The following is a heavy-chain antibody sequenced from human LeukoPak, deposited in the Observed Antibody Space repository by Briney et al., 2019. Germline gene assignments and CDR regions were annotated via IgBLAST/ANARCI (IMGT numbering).Heavy chain of an antibody. D-gene: IGHD3-22*01. J-gene: IGHJ3*02. CDR2: IYYSGST. Sequence: SETLSLTCTVSGGSTSSHYWSWIRQPPGKGLEWIGYIYYSGSTNYNPSLKSRVTISVDTSKNQFSLKLSSVTAADTAVYYCARDRGEYYDSSGYYFGSAFDIWGQGTMVTVSS. CDR1: GGSTSSHY. V-gene: IGHV4-59*11. CDR3: ARDRGEYYDSSGYYFGSAFDI.